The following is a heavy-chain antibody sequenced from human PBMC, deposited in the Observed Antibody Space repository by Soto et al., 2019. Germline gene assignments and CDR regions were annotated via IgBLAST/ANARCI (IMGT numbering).Heavy chain of an antibody. J-gene: IGHJ4*02. D-gene: IGHD4-17*01. Sequence: SDTLSLTCTVSGGSISSGGYYWSWIRQHPGKGLEWIGYIYYSGSTYYNPSLKSRVTISVDTSKNQFSLKLSSVTAADTAVYYCARVYGDYAVDYWGQGTLVTVSS. CDR2: IYYSGST. CDR1: GGSISSGGYY. CDR3: ARVYGDYAVDY. V-gene: IGHV4-31*03.